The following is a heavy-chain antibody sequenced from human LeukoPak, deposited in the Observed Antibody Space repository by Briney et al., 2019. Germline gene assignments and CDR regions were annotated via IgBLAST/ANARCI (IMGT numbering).Heavy chain of an antibody. Sequence: GRSLRLSCAASGFSFSSHGIHWVRQAPGKGLEWVALIWYDGSNKYYADSVKGRFTISRDNSKNTLYLKMNSLRGEDTAVYYCARGNYYHYYGMDVWGQGTTVTVSS. J-gene: IGHJ6*02. CDR2: IWYDGSNK. CDR3: ARGNYYHYYGMDV. CDR1: GFSFSSHG. V-gene: IGHV3-33*01.